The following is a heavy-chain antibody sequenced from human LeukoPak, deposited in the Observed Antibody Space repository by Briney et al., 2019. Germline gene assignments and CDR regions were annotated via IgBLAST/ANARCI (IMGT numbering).Heavy chain of an antibody. Sequence: AAVTVSFKASGYTFTIYDINWVRQATGQGGEWMGWMNPNSGNTGYAQKFQGRVTMTRSTSINTAYMELNSLTSEDTAVYYCARSSVGARRRIDYWGQGTLVTVSS. D-gene: IGHD1-26*01. CDR3: ARSSVGARRRIDY. V-gene: IGHV1-8*01. CDR2: MNPNSGNT. J-gene: IGHJ4*02. CDR1: GYTFTIYD.